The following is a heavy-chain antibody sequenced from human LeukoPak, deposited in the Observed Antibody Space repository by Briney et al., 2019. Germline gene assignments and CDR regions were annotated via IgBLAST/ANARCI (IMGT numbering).Heavy chain of an antibody. J-gene: IGHJ6*02. Sequence: SETLSLTCTVSGGSISSGGYYWSWIRQHPGKGLEWIGYIYYSGSTYYSPSLKSRVTISVDTSKNQFSLKLSSVTAADTAVYYCAREEYYYDSSGYYYYYYGMDVWGQGTTVTVSS. CDR1: GGSISSGGYY. V-gene: IGHV4-31*03. CDR2: IYYSGST. CDR3: AREEYYYDSSGYYYYYYGMDV. D-gene: IGHD3-22*01.